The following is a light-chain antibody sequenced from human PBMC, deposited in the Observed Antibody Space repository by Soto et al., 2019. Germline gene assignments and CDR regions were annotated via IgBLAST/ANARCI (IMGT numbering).Light chain of an antibody. V-gene: IGKV3-20*01. CDR1: QSVGSN. J-gene: IGKJ2*01. Sequence: IVMTQSPATLSVSPGERVTLSCRASQSVGSNLVWYQQRPGQAPRLLIYGASSRATGIPARFSGSGSGTDFTLTIDRLEPEDFAMYYCQQHGSSPQTFGQGTKVDIK. CDR2: GAS. CDR3: QQHGSSPQT.